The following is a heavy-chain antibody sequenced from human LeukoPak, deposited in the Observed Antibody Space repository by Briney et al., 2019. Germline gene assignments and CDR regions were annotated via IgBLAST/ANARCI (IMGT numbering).Heavy chain of an antibody. CDR1: GDSISSGDYY. D-gene: IGHD6-13*01. J-gene: IGHJ6*03. Sequence: SQTLSLTCTVSGDSISSGDYYWSWIRQPAGKGLEWIGRISSSGSTNYNPSLKSRVTISVDTSKNQFSLKLSSVTAADTAVYYCARQLVRRFYYMDVWGKGTTVTISS. CDR2: ISSSGST. CDR3: ARQLVRRFYYMDV. V-gene: IGHV4-61*02.